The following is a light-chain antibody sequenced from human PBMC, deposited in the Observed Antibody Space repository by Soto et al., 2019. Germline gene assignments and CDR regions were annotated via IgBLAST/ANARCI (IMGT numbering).Light chain of an antibody. CDR2: DAS. Sequence: DIHLTQSRSTRSTSGGDRVTTTRRASQSIGSWLAWYQQISGRAPNLLIYDASSLQSGVPSRFSGSGSGTEFTLTISSLQPDDFATYYCLQDYNYPWTFGEGTKVDIK. CDR3: LQDYNYPWT. CDR1: QSIGSW. V-gene: IGKV1-5*01. J-gene: IGKJ1*01.